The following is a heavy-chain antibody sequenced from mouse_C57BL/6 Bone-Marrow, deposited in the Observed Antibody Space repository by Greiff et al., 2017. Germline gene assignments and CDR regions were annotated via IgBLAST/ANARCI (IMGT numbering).Heavy chain of an antibody. CDR2: ISDGGSYT. J-gene: IGHJ2*01. CDR1: GFTFSSYA. Sequence: DVHLVESGGGLVKPGGSLKLSCAASGFTFSSYAMSWVRQTPEKRLEWVATISDGGSYTYYPDNVKGRFTISRDNAKNNLYLQMSHLKSEDTAMYYCARDNTVGFDYWGQGTTLTVSA. CDR3: ARDNTVGFDY. D-gene: IGHD1-1*01. V-gene: IGHV5-4*01.